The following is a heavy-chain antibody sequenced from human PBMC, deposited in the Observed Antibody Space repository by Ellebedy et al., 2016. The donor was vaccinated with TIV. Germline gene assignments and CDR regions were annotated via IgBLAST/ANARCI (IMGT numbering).Heavy chain of an antibody. J-gene: IGHJ4*02. Sequence: AASVKVSCKSSGYTFTSYTIHWMRQASGQGLEWMGWMNPNSGDTGYSLKFQGRVTMTTNRSVSTAYMELLSLASDDTAMYYCAREGGRGYGEIDDWGQGTLVTVSS. CDR3: AREGGRGYGEIDD. V-gene: IGHV1-8*01. CDR2: MNPNSGDT. D-gene: IGHD4-17*01. CDR1: GYTFTSYT.